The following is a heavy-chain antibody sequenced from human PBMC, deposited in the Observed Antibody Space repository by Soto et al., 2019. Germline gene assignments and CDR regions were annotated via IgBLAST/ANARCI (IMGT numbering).Heavy chain of an antibody. CDR1: GFTFSSYA. V-gene: IGHV3-64*01. Sequence: GGSLRLSCAASGFTFSSYAMHWVRQAPGKGLEYVSAISSNGGSTYYANSVKGRFTISRDNSKNTLYLQMNSLRAEDTAVYYCAKDRGSYSGSYADYWGQGTLVTVSS. D-gene: IGHD1-26*01. J-gene: IGHJ4*02. CDR3: AKDRGSYSGSYADY. CDR2: ISSNGGST.